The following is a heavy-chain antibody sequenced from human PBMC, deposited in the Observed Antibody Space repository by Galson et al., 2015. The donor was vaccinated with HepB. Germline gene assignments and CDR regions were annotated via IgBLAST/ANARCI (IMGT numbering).Heavy chain of an antibody. V-gene: IGHV3-7*01. CDR3: AREVMGSSFAPGI. CDR1: GFVFSKHW. Sequence: SLRLSCAASGFVFSKHWMTWVRQAPGKGLEWVANIRQDGYEIHYVDSVEGRFTISRDNAKNAVFLQIESLRPEDTAVYYCAREVMGSSFAPGIWGPCTTATV. J-gene: IGHJ2*01. CDR2: IRQDGYEI.